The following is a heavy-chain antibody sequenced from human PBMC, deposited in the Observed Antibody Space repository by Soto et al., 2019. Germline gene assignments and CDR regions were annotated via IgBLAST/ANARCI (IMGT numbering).Heavy chain of an antibody. CDR3: ASSPYGRFDY. CDR1: GFTVSSNY. Sequence: EVQLVESGGGLIQPGGSLRLSCAASGFTVSSNYMSWVRQSHGKGLEWVSVIYSGGSTYYADSVKGRFTIYRDNSKNTLYLQMNGLRAEDTAVYYCASSPYGRFDYWGQGTLVTVSS. V-gene: IGHV3-53*01. J-gene: IGHJ4*02. D-gene: IGHD3-10*01. CDR2: IYSGGST.